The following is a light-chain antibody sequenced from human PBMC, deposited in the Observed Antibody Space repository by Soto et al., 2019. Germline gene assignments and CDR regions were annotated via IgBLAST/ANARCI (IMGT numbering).Light chain of an antibody. CDR3: QQYNSYPWT. CDR2: KAS. CDR1: QSISSG. Sequence: DIQMTQSPSTLSASVGDGVTITCRASQSISSGLAWYQHKPGKAPNLLIYKASSLESGVPSRFSGSGSGTEFTLTISSLQPDDFATYYCQQYNSYPWTFGRGTKVESK. V-gene: IGKV1-5*03. J-gene: IGKJ1*01.